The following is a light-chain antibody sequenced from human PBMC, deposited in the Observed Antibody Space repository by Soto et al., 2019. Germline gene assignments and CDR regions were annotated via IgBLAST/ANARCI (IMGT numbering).Light chain of an antibody. J-gene: IGKJ4*01. CDR3: QQYNYRQVT. Sequence: EIVMTQSPATRELSPGETTRLSCRASQSINSDVAWYQQKLGQTPRLLIHGASTRATGIAARFSGSGSGTECTLTISDLQYEDFATYYCQQYNYRQVTFGGGDQGGYQ. CDR1: QSINSD. CDR2: GAS. V-gene: IGKV3-15*01.